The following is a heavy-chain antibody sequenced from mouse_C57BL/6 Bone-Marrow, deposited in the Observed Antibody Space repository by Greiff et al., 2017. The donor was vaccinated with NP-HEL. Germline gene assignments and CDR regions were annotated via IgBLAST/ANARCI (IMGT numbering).Heavy chain of an antibody. Sequence: QVQLQQPGAELVRPGTSVKLSCKASGYTFTSYWMHWVKQRPGQGLEWIGVIDPSDSYTNYNRQFKGKATLTVDTSSSTAYMQLSSLKSEDSAVYYCARFYYSSFAYWGQGTLVTVAA. V-gene: IGHV1-59*01. J-gene: IGHJ3*01. CDR2: IDPSDSYT. CDR1: GYTFTSYW. D-gene: IGHD1-1*01. CDR3: ARFYYSSFAY.